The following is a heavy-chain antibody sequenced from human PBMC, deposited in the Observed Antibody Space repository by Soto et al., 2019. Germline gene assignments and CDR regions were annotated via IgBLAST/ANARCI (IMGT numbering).Heavy chain of an antibody. V-gene: IGHV4-34*01. Sequence: SETLSLTCAVYGGSFSGYYWSWIRQPPGKGLEWIGEINHSGSTNYNPSLKSRVTISVDTSKNQFSLKLSSVTAADTAVYYCARGRFGKQQQPPRDYYYYYMDVWGKGTTVTVSS. CDR1: GGSFSGYY. J-gene: IGHJ6*03. CDR3: ARGRFGKQQQPPRDYYYYYMDV. CDR2: INHSGST. D-gene: IGHD6-13*01.